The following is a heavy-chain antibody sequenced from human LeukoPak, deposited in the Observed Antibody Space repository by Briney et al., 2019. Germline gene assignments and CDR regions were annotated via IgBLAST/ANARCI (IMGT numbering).Heavy chain of an antibody. Sequence: ASVKVSCKASGYTFTSYGISWVRQAPGQGLEWMGWISAYNGNTNYAQKLQGRVTMTTDTSTSTAYMELRSLRSDDTAVCYCARCSSTSCYMWWFDPWGQGTLVTVSS. CDR2: ISAYNGNT. D-gene: IGHD2-2*02. V-gene: IGHV1-18*01. CDR3: ARCSSTSCYMWWFDP. CDR1: GYTFTSYG. J-gene: IGHJ5*02.